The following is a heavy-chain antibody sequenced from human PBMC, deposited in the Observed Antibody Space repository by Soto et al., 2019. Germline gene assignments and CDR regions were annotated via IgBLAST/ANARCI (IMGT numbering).Heavy chain of an antibody. D-gene: IGHD1-1*01. J-gene: IGHJ4*02. CDR1: GGSLTTPVW. CDR3: ARKAWTRLDY. CDR2: VFHSGSA. Sequence: QLQLHESGPGLVKPSGTLSLTCGLSGGSLTTPVWWTWVRLRPGKGLEWIGEVFHSGSANYNPSLQSRVTISGDKSTNQFSLRLSSVTAADTAVYYCARKAWTRLDYWGQGAQVTVSS. V-gene: IGHV4-4*02.